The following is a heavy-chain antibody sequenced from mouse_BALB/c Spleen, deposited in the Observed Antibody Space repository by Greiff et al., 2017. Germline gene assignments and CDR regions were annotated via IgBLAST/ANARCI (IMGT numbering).Heavy chain of an antibody. V-gene: IGHV3-8*02. CDR2: ISYSGST. CDR1: GDSITSGY. CDR3: ARFYYDYDEDWFAY. Sequence: EVQLQQSGPSLVKPSQTLSLTCSVTGDSITSGYWNWIRKFPGNKLEYMGYISYSGSTYYNPSLKSRISITRDTSKNQYYLQLNSVTTEDTATYYCARFYYDYDEDWFAYWGQGTLVTVSA. J-gene: IGHJ3*01. D-gene: IGHD2-4*01.